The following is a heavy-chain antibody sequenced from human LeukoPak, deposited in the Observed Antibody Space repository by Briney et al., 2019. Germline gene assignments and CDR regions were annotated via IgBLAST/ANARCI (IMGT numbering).Heavy chain of an antibody. D-gene: IGHD2-2*02. CDR1: GGSISSYY. V-gene: IGHV4-59*08. CDR2: IYYSGST. J-gene: IGHJ5*02. CDR3: ARLAIRPYNWFDP. Sequence: SETLSLTCTVSGGSISSYYWSWIRQPPGKGLEWIGYIYYSGSTNYNPSLKSRVTISVDTSKNQFSLKLSSVTAADTAVYHCARLAIRPYNWFDPWGQGTLVTVSS.